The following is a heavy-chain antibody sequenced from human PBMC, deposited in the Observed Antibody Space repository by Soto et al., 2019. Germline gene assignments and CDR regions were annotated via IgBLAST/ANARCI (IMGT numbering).Heavy chain of an antibody. Sequence: SETLSLTCTVSGGSISSYYWSWIRQPPGKGLEWIGYIYYSGSTNYNPSLKSRVTISVDTSKNQFSLKLSSVTAADTAVYYCARHAVYNWNSGGFDPWGQGTLVTVSS. J-gene: IGHJ5*02. CDR2: IYYSGST. D-gene: IGHD1-20*01. V-gene: IGHV4-59*08. CDR1: GGSISSYY. CDR3: ARHAVYNWNSGGFDP.